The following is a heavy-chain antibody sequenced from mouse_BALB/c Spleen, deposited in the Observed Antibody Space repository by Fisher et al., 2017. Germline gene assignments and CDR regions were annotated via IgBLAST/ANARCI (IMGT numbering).Heavy chain of an antibody. J-gene: IGHJ4*01. V-gene: IGHV5-9-4*01. CDR3: AREHYSMDAMDY. D-gene: IGHD1-1*02. Sequence: RFTISRDNAKNTLYLEMSSLRSEDTAMYYCAREHYSMDAMDYWGQGTSVTVSS.